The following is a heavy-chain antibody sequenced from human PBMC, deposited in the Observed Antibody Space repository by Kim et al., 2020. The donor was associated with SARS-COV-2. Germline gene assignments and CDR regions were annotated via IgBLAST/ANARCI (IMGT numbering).Heavy chain of an antibody. D-gene: IGHD5-18*01. Sequence: SETLSLTCTVSGGSISSYYWSWIRQPPGKGLEWIGYIYYSGSTNYNPSLKSRVTISVDTSKNQFSLKLSSVTAADTAVYYCAREVIFSGYSYGLDYWGQGTLVTVSS. CDR3: AREVIFSGYSYGLDY. J-gene: IGHJ4*02. V-gene: IGHV4-59*13. CDR1: GGSISSYY. CDR2: IYYSGST.